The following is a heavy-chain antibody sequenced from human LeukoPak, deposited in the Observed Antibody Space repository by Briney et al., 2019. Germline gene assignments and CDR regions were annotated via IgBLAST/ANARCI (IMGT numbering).Heavy chain of an antibody. D-gene: IGHD1-26*01. CDR3: ARESGSYSQYFDY. V-gene: IGHV3-30*02. Sequence: GGSLRLSCAASGFTFSSYGMHWVRQAPGKGLEWAAFIRYDGSNKYYADSVKGRFTISRDNSKNTLYLQMNSLRAEDTAVYYCARESGSYSQYFDYWGQGTLVTVSS. CDR2: IRYDGSNK. J-gene: IGHJ4*02. CDR1: GFTFSSYG.